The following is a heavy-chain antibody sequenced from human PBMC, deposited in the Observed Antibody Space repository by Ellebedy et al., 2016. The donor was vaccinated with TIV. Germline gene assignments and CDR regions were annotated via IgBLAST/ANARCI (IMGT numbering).Heavy chain of an antibody. CDR2: ITDNSSTI. CDR3: ARDQGPMAGMDV. V-gene: IGHV3-48*02. D-gene: IGHD5-24*01. Sequence: GESLKISCAASGFTFSSYSINWVRQAPGKGLEWVSYITDNSSTIYYADSVQGRFTISRDNAKNSLSLQMNSLRNEDTAVYYCARDQGPMAGMDVWGQGTTVTVSS. J-gene: IGHJ6*02. CDR1: GFTFSSYS.